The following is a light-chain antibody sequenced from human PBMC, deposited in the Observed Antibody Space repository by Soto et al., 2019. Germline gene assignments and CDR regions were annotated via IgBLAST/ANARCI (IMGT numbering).Light chain of an antibody. J-gene: IGLJ2*01. V-gene: IGLV2-14*03. CDR3: HSYQL. CDR1: SNDIGSYNY. CDR2: DVS. Sequence: QSALTQPASLSGSPGQSITISCTGSSNDIGSYNYVSWYQQHPGKAPKLIIFDVSNRPSGVSNRFSGSRSGNTASLTISQVQTEDEADYFCHSYQLIGGGTKLTVL.